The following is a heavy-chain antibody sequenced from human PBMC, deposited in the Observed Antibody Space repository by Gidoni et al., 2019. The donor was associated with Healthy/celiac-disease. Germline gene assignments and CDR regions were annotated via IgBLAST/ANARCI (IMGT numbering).Heavy chain of an antibody. CDR1: GGSISSSSYY. V-gene: IGHV4-39*01. CDR3: AGSAAAEAFDI. D-gene: IGHD6-13*01. CDR2: IYYSGST. J-gene: IGHJ3*02. Sequence: QLQLQESGPGLVTPSETLSLTCTVSGGSISSSSYYWGWIRQPPGKGLEWIGSIYYSGSTYYNPSLKSRVTISVDTSRNQFSLKLSSVTAADTAVYYCAGSAAAEAFDIWGQGTMVTVSS.